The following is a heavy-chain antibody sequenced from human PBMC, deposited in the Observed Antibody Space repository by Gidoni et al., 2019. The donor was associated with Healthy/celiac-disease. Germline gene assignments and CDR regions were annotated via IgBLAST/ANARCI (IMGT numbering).Heavy chain of an antibody. J-gene: IGHJ4*02. D-gene: IGHD6-6*01. CDR2: IKSKTDGGTT. CDR1: GFTFSNAW. V-gene: IGHV3-15*01. CDR3: TTDSVGIAARGVDY. Sequence: EVQLVESGGGLVKPGGSLRLSCAASGFTFSNAWMSWVRQAPGKGLEWVGRIKSKTDGGTTDYAAPVKGRFTISRDDSKNTLYLQMNSLKTEDTAVYYCTTDSVGIAARGVDYWGQGTLVTVSS.